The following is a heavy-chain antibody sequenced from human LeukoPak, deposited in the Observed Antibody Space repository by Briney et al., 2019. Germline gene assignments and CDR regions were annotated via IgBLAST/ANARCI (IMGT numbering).Heavy chain of an antibody. Sequence: ASVKVSCKASGDTFSSYAISWIRQAPGQGLEWMGRFIPFLDIPNTAQKFLGRVTITADKSTSTAYMELSSLRSEDTAVYYCARDTAMVTFLFDYWGQGTLVTVSS. J-gene: IGHJ4*02. CDR3: ARDTAMVTFLFDY. CDR1: GDTFSSYA. D-gene: IGHD5-18*01. V-gene: IGHV1-69*04. CDR2: FIPFLDIP.